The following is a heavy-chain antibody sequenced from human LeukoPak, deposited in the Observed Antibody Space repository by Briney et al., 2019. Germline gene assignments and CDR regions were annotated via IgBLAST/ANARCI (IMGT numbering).Heavy chain of an antibody. CDR1: GFIFSSYA. Sequence: GASLRLSCAASGFIFSSYAMSWVRQAPGKGLEWVSAISGSGGSTYYADSVKGRFTISRDNSKNTLYLQMNSLRAEDTAVYYCAKGKDYDFWSGPLMDVWGQGTPVTVSS. CDR3: AKGKDYDFWSGPLMDV. J-gene: IGHJ6*02. D-gene: IGHD3-3*01. V-gene: IGHV3-23*01. CDR2: ISGSGGST.